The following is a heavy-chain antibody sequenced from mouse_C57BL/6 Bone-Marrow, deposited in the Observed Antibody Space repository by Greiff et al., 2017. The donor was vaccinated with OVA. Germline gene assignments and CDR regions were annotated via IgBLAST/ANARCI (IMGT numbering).Heavy chain of an antibody. V-gene: IGHV1-7*01. Sequence: VQLQQSGAELAKPGASVKLSCKASGYTFTSYWMHWVKQRPGQGLEWIGYINPSSGYTKYNQKFKDKATLTADTSSSTAYMQLSSLTYEDSAVYYGARPFNWDYFDYWGQGTTLTVSS. J-gene: IGHJ2*01. CDR2: INPSSGYT. CDR3: ARPFNWDYFDY. CDR1: GYTFTSYW. D-gene: IGHD4-1*01.